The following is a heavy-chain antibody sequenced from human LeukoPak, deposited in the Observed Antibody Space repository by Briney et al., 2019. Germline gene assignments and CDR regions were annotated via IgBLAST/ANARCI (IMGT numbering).Heavy chain of an antibody. V-gene: IGHV4-59*01. D-gene: IGHD1-1*01. CDR1: GGSISNYY. CDR3: ARDRLQLQS. CDR2: ICYTGNT. Sequence: DPSETLSLTCTVSGGSISNYYWNWIRQPPGKGLEWIGYICYTGNTNYNPSLKSRVTISVDTSKNQFSLKLSSVTAADTAVYYCARDRLQLQSWGQGTLVTASS. J-gene: IGHJ5*02.